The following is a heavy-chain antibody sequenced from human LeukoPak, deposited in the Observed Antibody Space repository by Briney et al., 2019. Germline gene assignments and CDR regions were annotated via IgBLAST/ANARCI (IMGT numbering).Heavy chain of an antibody. Sequence: PGRSLRLSCAASGFTFSSYGMHWVRQAPGKGLEWVAVIWYDGSNKYYADSVKGRYTISRDNSKNTLYLQMNSLRAEDTAVYYCARGNWPPVRFYYGMDVWGQGTTVTVSS. J-gene: IGHJ6*02. CDR2: IWYDGSNK. CDR3: ARGNWPPVRFYYGMDV. D-gene: IGHD1-14*01. V-gene: IGHV3-33*08. CDR1: GFTFSSYG.